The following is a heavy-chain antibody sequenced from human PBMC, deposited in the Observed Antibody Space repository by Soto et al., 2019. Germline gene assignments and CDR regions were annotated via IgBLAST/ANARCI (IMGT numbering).Heavy chain of an antibody. V-gene: IGHV1-3*01. CDR3: ARGPGGPDGPGDY. Sequence: ASVKVSCKASGXTFTSYAMHWVRQAPGQRLEWMGWINAGNGNTKYSQKFQGRVTITRDTSASTAYMELSSLRSEDTAVYYCARGPGGPDGPGDYWGQGTLVTVSS. J-gene: IGHJ4*02. CDR2: INAGNGNT. CDR1: GXTFTSYA. D-gene: IGHD2-15*01.